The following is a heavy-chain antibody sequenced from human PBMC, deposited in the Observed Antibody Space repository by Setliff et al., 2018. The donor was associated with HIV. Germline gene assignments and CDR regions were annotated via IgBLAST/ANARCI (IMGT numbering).Heavy chain of an antibody. V-gene: IGHV4-38-2*01. CDR2: LSHVGGT. CDR3: ARQLTTLDYFDY. CDR1: GYFISSGYY. Sequence: NPSETLSLTCAVSGYFISSGYYWGWIRQPPGKGLEWIGSLSHVGGTYYNPSLKSRVTISIDTSMNQFSLRLTPVTAADTAVCYCARQLTTLDYFDYWGQGTLVTVSS. J-gene: IGHJ4*02. D-gene: IGHD4-17*01.